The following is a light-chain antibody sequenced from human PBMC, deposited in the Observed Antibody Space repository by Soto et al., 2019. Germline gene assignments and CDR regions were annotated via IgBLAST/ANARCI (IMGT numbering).Light chain of an antibody. CDR2: RAS. CDR3: QQYNSYWT. CDR1: QSISSS. Sequence: DIQMTQSPSTLSASVGARVTITCRASQSISSSLAWYQQKPGKAPKLLIYRASSLESGVPSRFSGSGSGTESTLTISSLQPDDFATYYCQQYNSYWTFGQGTKVEIK. V-gene: IGKV1-5*03. J-gene: IGKJ1*01.